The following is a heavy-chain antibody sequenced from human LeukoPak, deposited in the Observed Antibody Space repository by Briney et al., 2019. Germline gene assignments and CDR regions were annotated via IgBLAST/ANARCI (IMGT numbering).Heavy chain of an antibody. V-gene: IGHV4-38-2*02. D-gene: IGHD3-22*01. CDR1: GYSISSGYL. J-gene: IGHJ4*02. Sequence: SETLSLTCTVSGYSISSGYLWGWIRQPPGKGLEWIGSIDGSGSSYYNPSLKSRVTISVDTSKNQFSLKLSSVTAADTAVYYCARQVTMIVVVTGYDYWGQGTLVTVSS. CDR3: ARQVTMIVVVTGYDY. CDR2: IDGSGSS.